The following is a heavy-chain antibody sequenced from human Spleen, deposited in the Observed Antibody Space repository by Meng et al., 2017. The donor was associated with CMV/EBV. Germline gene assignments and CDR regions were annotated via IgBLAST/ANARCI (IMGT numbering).Heavy chain of an antibody. D-gene: IGHD4-11*01. CDR3: AREGDFSNYHKAFDY. V-gene: IGHV1-18*01. CDR1: GYTFTSYG. CDR2: ISAYNGNT. Sequence: ASVKVSCKASGYTFTSYGISWVRQAPGQGLEWMGWISAYNGNTNYAQKLQGRVTMTTDTSTSTAYMELRSLRSEDTGVYYCAREGDFSNYHKAFDYWGPGTLVTVSS. J-gene: IGHJ4*02.